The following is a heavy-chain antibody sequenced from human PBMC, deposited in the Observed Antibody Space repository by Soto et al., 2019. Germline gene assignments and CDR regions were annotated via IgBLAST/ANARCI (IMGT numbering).Heavy chain of an antibody. Sequence: QVQLVQSGAEVTKPGASVKVSCTASGDAFNDHDYMHWVRQAPGQGPEWMGWINPVNGGTYYSQKCQSRVTMTRDTSISTGYMELSSLTSDDTAVYYCARVSSGWQFDYWGQGTLFAVSS. CDR1: GDAFNDHDY. J-gene: IGHJ4*02. CDR2: INPVNGGT. CDR3: ARVSSGWQFDY. V-gene: IGHV1-2*02. D-gene: IGHD6-19*01.